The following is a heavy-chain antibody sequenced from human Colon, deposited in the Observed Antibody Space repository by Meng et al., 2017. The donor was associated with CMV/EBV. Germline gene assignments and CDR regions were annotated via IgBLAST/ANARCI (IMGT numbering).Heavy chain of an antibody. CDR1: GGSISSSSYY. CDR2: IYYSGST. Sequence: LSCTVSGGSISSSSYYWGWVRQPPGKGLEWIGSIYYSGSTYYNPSLKSRVTISVDTSKNQFSLKLSSVTAADTAVYYCARPGAPGLAGVYYYGMDVWGQGTTVTVSS. V-gene: IGHV4-39*07. CDR3: ARPGAPGLAGVYYYGMDV. D-gene: IGHD3-10*01. J-gene: IGHJ6*02.